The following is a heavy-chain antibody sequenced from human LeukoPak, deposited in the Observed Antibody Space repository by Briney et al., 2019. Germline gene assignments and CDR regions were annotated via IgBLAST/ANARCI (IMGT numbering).Heavy chain of an antibody. J-gene: IGHJ4*02. CDR1: GFTFSSYA. Sequence: PGGSLRLSCAASGFTFSSYAMSWVRQAPGKGLEWVSAISGSGGSTYYADSVKGRFTISRDNSKNTLYLQMNSLRAEDTAVYYCAKVLSRQWLVEGVFDYWGQGTLVIVSS. V-gene: IGHV3-23*01. CDR2: ISGSGGST. D-gene: IGHD6-19*01. CDR3: AKVLSRQWLVEGVFDY.